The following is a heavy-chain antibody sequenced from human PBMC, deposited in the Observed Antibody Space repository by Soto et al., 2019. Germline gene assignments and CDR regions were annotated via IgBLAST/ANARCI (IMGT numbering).Heavy chain of an antibody. D-gene: IGHD3-22*01. Sequence: ASVKVSCKASGYTFTSYAMHWVRQAPGQRLEWMGWINAGNGNTKYSQKFQGRVTITRDTSASTAYMELSSLRSEDTAVYYCARDFGYYDSSGYYTPLDFDYWGQGTLVTVSS. V-gene: IGHV1-3*01. CDR1: GYTFTSYA. CDR2: INAGNGNT. J-gene: IGHJ4*02. CDR3: ARDFGYYDSSGYYTPLDFDY.